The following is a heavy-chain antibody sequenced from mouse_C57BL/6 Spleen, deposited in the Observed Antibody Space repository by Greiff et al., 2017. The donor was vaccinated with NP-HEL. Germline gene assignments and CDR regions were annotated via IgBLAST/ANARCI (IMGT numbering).Heavy chain of an antibody. D-gene: IGHD1-1*01. V-gene: IGHV1-72*01. J-gene: IGHJ4*01. Sequence: VQLQQPGAELVKPGASVKLSCKASGYTFTSYWMHWVKQRPGRGLEWIGRIDPNSGGTKYNEKFKSKATLTVDKPSSTAYMQLSSLTSEDSAVYYCASSLIYYYGSSYDYAMDYWGQGTSVTVSS. CDR3: ASSLIYYYGSSYDYAMDY. CDR1: GYTFTSYW. CDR2: IDPNSGGT.